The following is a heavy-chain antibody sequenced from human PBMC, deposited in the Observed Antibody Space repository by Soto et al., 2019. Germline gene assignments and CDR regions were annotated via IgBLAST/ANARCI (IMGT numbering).Heavy chain of an antibody. V-gene: IGHV3-7*05. J-gene: IGHJ6*02. CDR1: GFTFSTYW. D-gene: IGHD3-16*01. CDR2: IKEDGSEE. Sequence: EVQLVESGGGLVQPGGSLRLSCAASGFTFSTYWMNWVRQAPGKGLEWVANIKEDGSEEYYVDSVKGRFTISRDNAQNSLFLDMNSLRGEETAVYYCARDWGAPGRGSAFGYYYHFGMDVWGQGTTVTVPS. CDR3: ARDWGAPGRGSAFGYYYHFGMDV.